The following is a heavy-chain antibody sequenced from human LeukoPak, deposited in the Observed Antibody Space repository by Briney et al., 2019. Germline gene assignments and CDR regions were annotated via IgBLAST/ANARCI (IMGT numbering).Heavy chain of an antibody. CDR3: ARNRPVVVVAATDDAFDI. Sequence: GGSLRLSCAASGFTFSDYYMSWIRQAPGKGLEWVSYISSSGSTIYYADSVKGRFTISRDNAKNSLYLQMNSLRAEDTAVYYCARNRPVVVVAATDDAFDIWGQGTMVTVSS. CDR2: ISSSGSTI. V-gene: IGHV3-11*01. D-gene: IGHD2-15*01. CDR1: GFTFSDYY. J-gene: IGHJ3*02.